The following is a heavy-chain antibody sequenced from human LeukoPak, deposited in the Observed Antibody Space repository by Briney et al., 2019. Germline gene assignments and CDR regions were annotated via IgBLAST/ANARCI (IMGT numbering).Heavy chain of an antibody. CDR2: SSVSGYST. Sequence: GGSLRLSCAASGGTFSSCAMNWGRKRPRQGLEWVSASSVSGYSTSYADSVKGRFTISRDNSKNTLYLLMNSLRAEDTALYFCAKEDLYYFDYWGQGTLVTVSS. CDR3: AKEDLYYFDY. J-gene: IGHJ4*02. CDR1: GGTFSSCA. D-gene: IGHD2/OR15-2a*01. V-gene: IGHV3-23*01.